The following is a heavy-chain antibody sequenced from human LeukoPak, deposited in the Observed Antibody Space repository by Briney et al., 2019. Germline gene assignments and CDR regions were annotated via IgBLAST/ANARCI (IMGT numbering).Heavy chain of an antibody. CDR1: GYTFTSYD. V-gene: IGHV1-8*01. CDR2: MNPNSGNT. J-gene: IGHJ6*03. Sequence: GASVRVSCKASGYTFTSYDINWVRQATGQGLEWMGWMNPNSGNTGYAQKFQGRVTMTRNTSISTAYMELSSLRSEDTAVYYCARGMHSIYCSSTSCPESSYYYYYYMDDWGKGTTVTVSS. CDR3: ARGMHSIYCSSTSCPESSYYYYYYMDD. D-gene: IGHD2-2*01.